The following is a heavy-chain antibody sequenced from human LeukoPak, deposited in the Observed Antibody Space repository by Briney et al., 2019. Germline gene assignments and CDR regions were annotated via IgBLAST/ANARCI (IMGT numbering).Heavy chain of an antibody. CDR1: GGSFSGYY. CDR3: AKIYEILPWCPEW. V-gene: IGHV3-11*06. J-gene: IGHJ4*02. D-gene: IGHD3-9*01. CDR2: ISSSSSYI. Sequence: LSLTCAVYGGSFSGYYWSWIRQPPGKGLEWVSCISSSSSYIYYADSVKGRFTISRDNSKNTLYLQMNSLRAEDTAVYYCAKIYEILPWCPEWWGQGTLVTVSS.